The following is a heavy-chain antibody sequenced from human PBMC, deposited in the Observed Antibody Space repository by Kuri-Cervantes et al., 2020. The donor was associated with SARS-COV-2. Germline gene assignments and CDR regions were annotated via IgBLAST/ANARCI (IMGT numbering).Heavy chain of an antibody. Sequence: GGSLRLSCAASGFTFSDAWMSWVRQAPGKGLEWVGRFKSKTAGGTIVYAAPVKGRFTISRDDSRNTLYLQMNSLKTEDTAVYYCTTAGQSITIFGVVTNMDVWGKGTTVTVSS. CDR2: FKSKTAGGTI. V-gene: IGHV3-15*01. CDR3: TTAGQSITIFGVVTNMDV. CDR1: GFTFSDAW. J-gene: IGHJ6*03. D-gene: IGHD3-3*01.